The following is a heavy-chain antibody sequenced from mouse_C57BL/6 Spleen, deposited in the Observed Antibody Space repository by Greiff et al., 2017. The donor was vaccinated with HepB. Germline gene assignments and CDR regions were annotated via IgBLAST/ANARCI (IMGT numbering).Heavy chain of an antibody. CDR2: ISSGGSYT. V-gene: IGHV5-6*01. J-gene: IGHJ1*03. Sequence: EVHLVESGGDLVKPGGSLKLSCAASGFTFSSYGMSWVRQTPDKRLEWVATISSGGSYTYYPDSVKGRFTISRDNAKNTLYLQMSSLKSEDTAMYYCARLPSYYYGSSPHWYFDVWGTGTTVTVSS. CDR1: GFTFSSYG. CDR3: ARLPSYYYGSSPHWYFDV. D-gene: IGHD1-1*01.